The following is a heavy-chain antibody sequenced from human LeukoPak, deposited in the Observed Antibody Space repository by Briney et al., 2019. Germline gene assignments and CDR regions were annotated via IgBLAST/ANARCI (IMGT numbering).Heavy chain of an antibody. CDR2: ISSSGSTI. V-gene: IGHV3-48*03. D-gene: IGHD3-10*01. J-gene: IGHJ5*02. CDR1: GFTFSSYE. CDR3: AREAYCGSGSLIDP. Sequence: GGSLRLSCAASGFTFSSYEMNWVRQAPGKVLEWVSYISSSGSTIYYADSVKGRFTISRDNAKKSLYLQTNSLRADGTALYHCAREAYCGSGSLIDPWGQGTLVTVSS.